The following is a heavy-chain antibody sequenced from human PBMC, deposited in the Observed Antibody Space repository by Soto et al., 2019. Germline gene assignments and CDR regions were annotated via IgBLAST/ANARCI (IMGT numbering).Heavy chain of an antibody. D-gene: IGHD3-10*01. Sequence: QITLKESGPTLVKPTQTLTLTCTFSGFSLSTSGVGVGWIRQPPGKALEWLALIYWDDDKRYSPSLKSRLTITXXPXKXXVVLTMTNMDPVDTATYYCAHNRLGSGSYSWYFDLWGRGTLVTVSS. V-gene: IGHV2-5*02. J-gene: IGHJ2*01. CDR1: GFSLSTSGVG. CDR2: IYWDDDK. CDR3: AHNRLGSGSYSWYFDL.